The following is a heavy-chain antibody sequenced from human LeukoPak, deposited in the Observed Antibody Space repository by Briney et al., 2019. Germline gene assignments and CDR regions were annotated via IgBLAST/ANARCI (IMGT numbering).Heavy chain of an antibody. D-gene: IGHD3-10*01. CDR1: GFTFSSYG. V-gene: IGHV3-23*01. J-gene: IGHJ5*02. Sequence: GGSLRLSCAASGFTFSSYGMSWVRQAPGKGLEWVSAISGSGGSTYYADSVKGRFTISRDNSKNTLYLQMNSLRAEDTAVYYCAKDLMPRITMVRGAAWGQGTLVTVSS. CDR3: AKDLMPRITMVRGAA. CDR2: ISGSGGST.